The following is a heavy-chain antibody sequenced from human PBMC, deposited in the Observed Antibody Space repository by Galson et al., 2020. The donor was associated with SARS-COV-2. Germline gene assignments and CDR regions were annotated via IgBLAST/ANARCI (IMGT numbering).Heavy chain of an antibody. V-gene: IGHV3-74*01. CDR2: SNGDSSIT. Sequence: GESLKISCAASGFSINTYWMHWVRQAPGKGLVWVSRSNGDSSITSYADSVKGRFTISRDNAKKTVYLEMTSLRVEDTAVYYCARDPLWGQGTMVTVSS. CDR1: GFSINTYW. CDR3: ARDPL. J-gene: IGHJ3*01.